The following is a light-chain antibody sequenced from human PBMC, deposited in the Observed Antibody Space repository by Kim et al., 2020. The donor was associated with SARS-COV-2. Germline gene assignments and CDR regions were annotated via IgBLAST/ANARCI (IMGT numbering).Light chain of an antibody. CDR3: QQYNSLPYS. Sequence: DIQMTQSPSSLSASVGDRVTITCQSSQDISHYLNWYQQKPGKVPKLLIYEISNLQSGVPSRFSGGRSGTDFSLTISSLQPEDFATYYCQQYNSLPYSFGQGTKLEI. J-gene: IGKJ2*03. CDR1: QDISHY. CDR2: EIS. V-gene: IGKV1-33*01.